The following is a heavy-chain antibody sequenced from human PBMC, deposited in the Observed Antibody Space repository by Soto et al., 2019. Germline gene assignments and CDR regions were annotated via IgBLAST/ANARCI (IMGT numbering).Heavy chain of an antibody. J-gene: IGHJ4*02. CDR2: ISGNGVNT. CDR3: ARGRSTRGGYSPVCDS. Sequence: ELQLVESGGGLVQPGGSLRLSCAASGFTFSSYAMHWVRQAPGKGLEFVSAISGNGVNTHYANSVRGRFTISRDTSKNTLYLQMGGLRADDMAVYYCARGRSTRGGYSPVCDSWGQGTLVTVSS. V-gene: IGHV3-64*01. D-gene: IGHD2-15*01. CDR1: GFTFSSYA.